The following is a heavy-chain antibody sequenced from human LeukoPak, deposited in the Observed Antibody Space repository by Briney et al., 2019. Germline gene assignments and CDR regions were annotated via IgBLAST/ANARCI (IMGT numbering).Heavy chain of an antibody. J-gene: IGHJ4*02. CDR3: ARDRGVATTRSVY. V-gene: IGHV3-11*01. CDR1: GFTFSDYY. CDR2: ISSSGSTI. Sequence: PGGSLRLSCAASGFTFSDYYMSWIRQAPGKGLEWVSYISSSGSTIYYADSVKGRFTISRDNAKNSLYLRMNSLRAEDTAVYCCARDRGVATTRSVYWGQGTLVTVSS. D-gene: IGHD5-12*01.